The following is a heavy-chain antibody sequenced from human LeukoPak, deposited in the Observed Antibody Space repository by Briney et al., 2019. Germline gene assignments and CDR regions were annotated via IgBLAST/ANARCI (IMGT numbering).Heavy chain of an antibody. J-gene: IGHJ5*02. CDR2: ISSGSSYI. Sequence: GGSLRLSCAASGFTFSSSSMIRVRQAPGKGLEWVSSISSGSSYIYYADSVKGRFTVSRDNAKNSLYLQMSSLRVEDTAVYYCARDSTTVTTGSWGQGTLVTVSS. V-gene: IGHV3-21*01. D-gene: IGHD4-17*01. CDR3: ARDSTTVTTGS. CDR1: GFTFSSSS.